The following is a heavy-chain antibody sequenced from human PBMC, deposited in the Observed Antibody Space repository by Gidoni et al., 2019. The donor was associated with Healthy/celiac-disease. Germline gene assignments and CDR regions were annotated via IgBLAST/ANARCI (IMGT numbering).Heavy chain of an antibody. Sequence: EVKKLGSSVKVSCKASGGTFSSYAISWVRQAPGQGLEWMGGNIPSFGIANYAQKFQGRVTMTAAESASTAYMELSSLRPEDKAGECRGEDALAWLPTFGLDVWGQGTMVTVSS. V-gene: IGHV1-69*01. CDR1: GGTFSSYA. D-gene: IGHD3-3*01. CDR2: NIPSFGIA. J-gene: IGHJ6*02. CDR3: GEDALAWLPTFGLDV.